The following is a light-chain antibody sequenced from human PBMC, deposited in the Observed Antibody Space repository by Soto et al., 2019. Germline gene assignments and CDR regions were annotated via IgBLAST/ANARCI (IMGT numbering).Light chain of an antibody. J-gene: IGKJ2*01. Sequence: EIVLTQSPGTLSLSPGERATLSCRASQSVSSSYLAWYQQKPGQAPRLLIYGASSRATGIPDRFSGSGSGTDVTLTISRLEPEDFAVYYCQHQTTFGQGTNLEIK. CDR1: QSVSSSY. CDR3: QHQTT. V-gene: IGKV3-20*01. CDR2: GAS.